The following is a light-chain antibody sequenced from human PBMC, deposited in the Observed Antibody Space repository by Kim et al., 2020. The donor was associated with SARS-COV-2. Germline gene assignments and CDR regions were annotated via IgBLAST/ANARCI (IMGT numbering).Light chain of an antibody. J-gene: IGLJ2*01. CDR1: KLGDKY. V-gene: IGLV3-1*01. CDR3: QAWDSSTSVV. CDR2: QDS. Sequence: SPGQTASITCSGAKLGDKYACWYQQKPGQSPVLVIYQDSKRPSGIPERFSGSNAGNTATLTISGTQAMDEADYYCQAWDSSTSVVFGGGTQLTVL.